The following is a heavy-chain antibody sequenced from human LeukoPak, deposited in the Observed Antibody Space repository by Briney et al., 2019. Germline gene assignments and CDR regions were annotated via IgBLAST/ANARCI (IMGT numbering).Heavy chain of an antibody. CDR2: IYYSGST. D-gene: IGHD5-12*01. CDR3: ASKRIVATIYDY. V-gene: IGHV4-39*01. J-gene: IGHJ4*02. Sequence: SETLSLTCTVSGVSISSSNYYWGWIRQPPGKGLEWIGSIYYSGSTYYNPSLKSRVTISVDTSKNQFSLKLSSVTAADTAVYYCASKRIVATIYDYWGQGTLVTVSS. CDR1: GVSISSSNYY.